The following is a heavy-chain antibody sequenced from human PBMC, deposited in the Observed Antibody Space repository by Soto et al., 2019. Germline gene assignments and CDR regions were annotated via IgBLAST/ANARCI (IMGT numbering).Heavy chain of an antibody. CDR1: GGTFSSYA. V-gene: IGHV1-69*13. Sequence: SVKSSCKASGGTFSSYAISWVREAPGQGLEWMGGIIPIFGTANYAQKFQGRVTITADESTSTAYMELSSLRSEDTAVYYCARGPNVDTAMVNYYYYGMDVWGQGTTVTVSS. CDR3: ARGPNVDTAMVNYYYYGMDV. J-gene: IGHJ6*02. CDR2: IIPIFGTA. D-gene: IGHD5-18*01.